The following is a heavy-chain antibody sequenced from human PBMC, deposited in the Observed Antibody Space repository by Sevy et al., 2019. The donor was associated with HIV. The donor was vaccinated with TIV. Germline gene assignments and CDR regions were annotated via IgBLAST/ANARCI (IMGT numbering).Heavy chain of an antibody. CDR2: IYYSGST. V-gene: IGHV4-39*01. D-gene: IGHD2-15*01. J-gene: IGHJ4*02. CDR1: GGSISSSSYY. Sequence: SDTLSLTCTVSGGSISSSSYYWGWIRQPPGKGLEWIGSIYYSGSTYYNPSLKSRVTISVDTSKNQFSLKLSSVTAADTAVYYCASEYCSGGSCDYFDYWGQGTLVTVSS. CDR3: ASEYCSGGSCDYFDY.